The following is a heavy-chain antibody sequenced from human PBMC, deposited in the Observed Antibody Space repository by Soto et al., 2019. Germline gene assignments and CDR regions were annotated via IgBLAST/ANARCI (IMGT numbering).Heavy chain of an antibody. D-gene: IGHD2-2*01. CDR2: IIPIFGTA. Sequence: QVPLVQSGAEVKKPGSSVKVSCKASGGTFSSYAISWVRQAPGQGLEWMGGIIPIFGTANYAQKFQGRVTITADKSTSTAYMELSSLRSEDTAVYYCARQDVVVPAPTRGKIYYYYGMDVWGQGTTVTVSS. V-gene: IGHV1-69*06. CDR1: GGTFSSYA. J-gene: IGHJ6*02. CDR3: ARQDVVVPAPTRGKIYYYYGMDV.